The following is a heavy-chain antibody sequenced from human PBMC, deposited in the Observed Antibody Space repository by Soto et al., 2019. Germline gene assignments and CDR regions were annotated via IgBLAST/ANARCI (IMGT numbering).Heavy chain of an antibody. J-gene: IGHJ5*02. CDR3: VSHVGVDP. D-gene: IGHD2-21*01. V-gene: IGHV3-30*04. Sequence: QVHLVESGGGVVQPGGSLRLSCAASGFSFSTHNMYWVRQAPGKGLEWVAIISSDGRDKYYADSVKGRCTISRDNSNNTVFLQVDSLSVEDTAVFYCVSHVGVDPWGQGTLVTVSS. CDR1: GFSFSTHN. CDR2: ISSDGRDK.